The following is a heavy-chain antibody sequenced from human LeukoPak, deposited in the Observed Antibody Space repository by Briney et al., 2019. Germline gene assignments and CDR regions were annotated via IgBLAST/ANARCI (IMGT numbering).Heavy chain of an antibody. J-gene: IGHJ4*02. CDR3: ARDVRSDSTI. CDR1: GFTLSTYS. CDR2: ISSSSYHI. D-gene: IGHD6-25*01. Sequence: GGSLRLSCAASGFTLSTYSMNWVRQAPGKGLEWVSSISSSSYHIYYADSVKGRFTISRDNAKNSLYLQMNSLRVEDTAVYYCARDVRSDSTIWGQGTLVSVSS. V-gene: IGHV3-21*01.